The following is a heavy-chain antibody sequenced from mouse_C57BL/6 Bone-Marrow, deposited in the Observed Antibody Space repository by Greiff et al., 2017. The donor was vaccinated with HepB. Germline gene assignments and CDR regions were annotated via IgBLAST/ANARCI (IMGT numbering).Heavy chain of an antibody. CDR1: GYTFTDYE. J-gene: IGHJ2*01. CDR2: IDPETGGT. Sequence: VQLQESGAELVKPGASVTLSCKASGYTFTDYEMHWVKQTPVHGLEWIGAIDPETGGTAYNQKFKGKAILTADKSSSTAYMELRSLTSEDSAVYYCRRITTVDYWGQGTTLTVSS. V-gene: IGHV1-15*01. CDR3: RRITTVDY. D-gene: IGHD1-1*01.